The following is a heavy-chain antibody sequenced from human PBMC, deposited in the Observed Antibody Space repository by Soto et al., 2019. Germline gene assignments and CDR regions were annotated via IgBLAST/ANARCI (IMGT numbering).Heavy chain of an antibody. Sequence: QVQLVESGGGLVKPGGSLRLSCAASGFTFSDYYMSWIRQAPGKGLEWLSYLSGSGSTTYFADSVKGRFTISRDNAKRSLFLQMNSLTAEDTAVYYCARGVYEYFQNWGQGTLVTVSS. CDR1: GFTFSDYY. CDR2: LSGSGSTT. D-gene: IGHD3-3*01. V-gene: IGHV3-11*01. J-gene: IGHJ1*01. CDR3: ARGVYEYFQN.